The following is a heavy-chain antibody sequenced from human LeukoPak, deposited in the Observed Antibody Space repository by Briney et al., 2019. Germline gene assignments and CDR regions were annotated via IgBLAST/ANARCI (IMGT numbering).Heavy chain of an antibody. Sequence: SVEVSCKVSGYTLTELSMHWVRQAPGQGLEWMGGIIPIFGTANYAQKFQGRVTITADESTSTAYMELSSLRSEDTAVYYCARVVPAAIYYYYYMDVWGKGTTVTVSS. CDR1: GYTLTELS. J-gene: IGHJ6*03. D-gene: IGHD2-2*01. CDR3: ARVVPAAIYYYYYMDV. V-gene: IGHV1-69*13. CDR2: IIPIFGTA.